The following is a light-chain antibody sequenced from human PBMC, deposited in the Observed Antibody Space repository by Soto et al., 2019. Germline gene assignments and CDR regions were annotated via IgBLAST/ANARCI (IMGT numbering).Light chain of an antibody. CDR1: QSISSY. J-gene: IGKJ5*01. CDR3: QQNYSTPIT. Sequence: DIQMTQSPSSLSASVGDRVTITCRASQSISSYLNWYQQKPGKAPKLLIYAASSLQSGGPSRFSGSGSGTDFTLTISSLQPEDFATYYCQQNYSTPITFGQGTRLEIK. V-gene: IGKV1-39*01. CDR2: AAS.